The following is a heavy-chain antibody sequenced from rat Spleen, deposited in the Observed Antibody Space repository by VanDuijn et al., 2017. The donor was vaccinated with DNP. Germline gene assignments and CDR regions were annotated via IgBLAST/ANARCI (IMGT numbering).Heavy chain of an antibody. CDR1: GFTFSDYY. CDR2: ISYDGGNT. CDR3: ARLILRVWGAMDA. D-gene: IGHD1-7*01. Sequence: EVQLVESGGGLVQPGRSLKLSCAASGFTFSDYYMAWVRQPPTKGLEWVASISYDGGNTYYRDSVKGRFTVSRGDAKSSLFLQMDSLRSEDAATYYCARLILRVWGAMDAWGQGTSVTVSS. J-gene: IGHJ4*01. V-gene: IGHV5-20*01.